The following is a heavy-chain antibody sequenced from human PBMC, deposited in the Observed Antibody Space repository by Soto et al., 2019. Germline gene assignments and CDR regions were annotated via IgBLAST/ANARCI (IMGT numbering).Heavy chain of an antibody. CDR1: GFTFSSYA. D-gene: IGHD1-20*01. J-gene: IGHJ6*02. CDR2: ISVSGGST. CDR3: AKDGDNYDYYYGMDV. V-gene: IGHV3-23*01. Sequence: GGSLRLSCAASGFTFSSYAMSWVRQAPGKGLEWVSTISVSGGSTYYADSVKGRFTISRDNSKNTLYLQMNSLRAEDTAVYYCAKDGDNYDYYYGMDVWGQGTTVTVSS.